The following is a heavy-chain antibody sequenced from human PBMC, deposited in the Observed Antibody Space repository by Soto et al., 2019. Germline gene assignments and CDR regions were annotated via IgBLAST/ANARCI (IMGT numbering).Heavy chain of an antibody. CDR3: ARAGYSYGPYYFDY. CDR2: IYYSGST. CDR1: GGSISSGDYY. D-gene: IGHD5-18*01. J-gene: IGHJ4*02. Sequence: SETLSLTCTVSGGSISSGDYYWSWIRQPPGKGLEWIGYIYYSGSTYYNPSLKSRVTISVDTSKNQFSLKLSSVTAADTAVYYCARAGYSYGPYYFDYWGQGTLVTVS. V-gene: IGHV4-30-4*01.